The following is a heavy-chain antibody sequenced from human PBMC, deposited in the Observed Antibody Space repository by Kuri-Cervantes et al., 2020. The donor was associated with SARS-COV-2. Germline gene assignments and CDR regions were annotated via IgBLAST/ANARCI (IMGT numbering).Heavy chain of an antibody. Sequence: ASVKVSCKASGYTFTGYYMHWVRQAPGQGLEWMGWINPNSGGTNYAQKFQGRVTMTRDTSISTAYMELSRLRSDDTAVYYWARGYCSSTSRHYYYYYMDVWGKGTTVTVSS. CDR3: ARGYCSSTSRHYYYYYMDV. V-gene: IGHV1-2*02. J-gene: IGHJ6*03. D-gene: IGHD2-2*01. CDR1: GYTFTGYY. CDR2: INPNSGGT.